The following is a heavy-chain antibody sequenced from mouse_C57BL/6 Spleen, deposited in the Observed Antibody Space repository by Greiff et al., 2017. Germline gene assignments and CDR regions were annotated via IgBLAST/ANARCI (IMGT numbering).Heavy chain of an antibody. Sequence: EVQLQQSGPELVKPGASVKISCKASGYTFTDYYMNWVKQSHGKSLEWIGDINPNNGGTSYNQKFKGKATLTVDKSSSTAYMERRILTSEDSAVYYCARSRLLRYYFDYWGQGTTLTVSS. CDR2: INPNNGGT. CDR1: GYTFTDYY. D-gene: IGHD1-1*01. J-gene: IGHJ2*01. V-gene: IGHV1-26*01. CDR3: ARSRLLRYYFDY.